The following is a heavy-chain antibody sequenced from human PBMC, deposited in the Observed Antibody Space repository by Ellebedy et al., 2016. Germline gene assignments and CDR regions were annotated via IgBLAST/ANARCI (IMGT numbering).Heavy chain of an antibody. CDR1: GFTFSRYA. Sequence: GGSLRLXCAASGFTFSRYAIQWVRQAPGKGLEWVSLISDDGNDKFYTDSVRGRFTISRDNAKIRVDLQMNSLRVEDTAVYYCAKARSSGYDMDVWGQGTTVTVSS. CDR3: AKARSSGYDMDV. D-gene: IGHD2-2*01. CDR2: ISDDGNDK. V-gene: IGHV3-30*18. J-gene: IGHJ6*02.